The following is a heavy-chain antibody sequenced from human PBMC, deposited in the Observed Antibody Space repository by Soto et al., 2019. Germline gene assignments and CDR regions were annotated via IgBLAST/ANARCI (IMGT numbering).Heavy chain of an antibody. CDR3: ARAEGEVGYSYGYGGYYDYMDV. D-gene: IGHD5-18*01. J-gene: IGHJ6*03. CDR2: IRSSSSYI. Sequence: EVQLVESGGGLVKPGGSLRLSCAASGFTFSSYSMNWVRQAPGKGLEWVSSIRSSSSYIYYADSVQGRFTISRDNAKNSLYLQMNSLRAEDTAVYYFARAEGEVGYSYGYGGYYDYMDVWGKGTTVTVSS. CDR1: GFTFSSYS. V-gene: IGHV3-21*01.